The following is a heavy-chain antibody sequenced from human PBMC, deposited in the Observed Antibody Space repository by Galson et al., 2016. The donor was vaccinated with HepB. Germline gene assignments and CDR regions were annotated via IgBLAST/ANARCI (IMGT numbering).Heavy chain of an antibody. D-gene: IGHD4-23*01. CDR3: ARSGYLGGNLDY. V-gene: IGHV2-70*13. CDR2: IDWDGDK. Sequence: PALVKPTQTLTLTCTFSGFSLTTRMSVAWIRQPPGKALEWLALIDWDGDKYYSTSLQTRLTISKGTSKNQVVLTMTNMDPVDTATYYCARSGYLGGNLDYWGQGTPVTVSS. J-gene: IGHJ4*02. CDR1: GFSLTTRMS.